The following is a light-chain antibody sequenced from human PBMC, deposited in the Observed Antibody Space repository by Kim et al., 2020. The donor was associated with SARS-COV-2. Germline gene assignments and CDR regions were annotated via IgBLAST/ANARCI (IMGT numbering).Light chain of an antibody. CDR3: SSHRNSSPYV. Sequence: QSALTQPASVSGSPGQSITISCTGTSSDVGGYNYVSWYQQHPGKAPKLMIYDVSYRPSGVSNRFSGSKSGNTASLTISGLQAEDEADYYCSSHRNSSPYVFGTGTKVTVL. CDR1: SSDVGGYNY. J-gene: IGLJ1*01. V-gene: IGLV2-14*03. CDR2: DVS.